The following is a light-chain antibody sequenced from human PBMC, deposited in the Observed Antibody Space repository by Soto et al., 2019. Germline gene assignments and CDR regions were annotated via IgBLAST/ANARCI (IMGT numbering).Light chain of an antibody. CDR2: DAS. CDR1: QDISNY. J-gene: IGKJ4*01. V-gene: IGKV1-33*01. CDR3: QQYDNLPIT. Sequence: DIQMTQSPSSLSASVGDRVTITCQASQDISNYLNWYQQKPGKAPKLLIYDASNLETGVPSRFSGSGSGTDFTFTISSLQPEDIATYYCQQYDNLPITVGGGTKV.